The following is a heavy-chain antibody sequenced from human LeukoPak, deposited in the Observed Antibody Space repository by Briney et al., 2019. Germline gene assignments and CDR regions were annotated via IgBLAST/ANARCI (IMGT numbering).Heavy chain of an antibody. CDR3: ARLGRTYYDFWSGP. D-gene: IGHD3-3*01. CDR1: GGSISSSTYY. CDR2: IYYSGST. Sequence: SETLSLTCTVSGGSISSSTYYWGWIRQPPGKGLEWIGTIYYSGSTNYNPSLKSRVTISVDTSKNQFSLKLTSVTAADTAVYYCARLGRTYYDFWSGPWGQGTLVTVSS. V-gene: IGHV4-39*01. J-gene: IGHJ5*02.